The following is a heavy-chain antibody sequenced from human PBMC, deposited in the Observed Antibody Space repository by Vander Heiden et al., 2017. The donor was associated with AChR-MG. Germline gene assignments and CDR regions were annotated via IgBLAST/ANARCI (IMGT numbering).Heavy chain of an antibody. Sequence: QVQLVESGGGVVQPGGSLRLSCAASGFTFSSYGMHWVRQAPGKGLEWVAFIRYDGSNKYYADSVKGRFTISRDNSKNTLYLQMNSLRAEDTAVYYCAKDRSYGDYGDYYGMDVWGQGTTVTVSS. CDR3: AKDRSYGDYGDYYGMDV. J-gene: IGHJ6*02. D-gene: IGHD4-17*01. CDR2: IRYDGSNK. CDR1: GFTFSSYG. V-gene: IGHV3-30*02.